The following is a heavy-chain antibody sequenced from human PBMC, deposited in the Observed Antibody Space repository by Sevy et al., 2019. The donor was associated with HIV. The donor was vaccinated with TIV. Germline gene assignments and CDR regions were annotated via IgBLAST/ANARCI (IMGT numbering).Heavy chain of an antibody. CDR2: IYYSGST. D-gene: IGHD6-13*01. J-gene: IGHJ4*02. CDR3: ARQKNGYSSSWYGGYYFDY. V-gene: IGHV4-39*01. Sequence: SETLSLTCTVSGGSISSSSYYWGWIRQPPGKGLEWIGSIYYSGSTYYKPSLKSRVTISVDTSKNQFSLKLSSGTAADTAVYYCARQKNGYSSSWYGGYYFDYWGQGTLVTVSS. CDR1: GGSISSSSYY.